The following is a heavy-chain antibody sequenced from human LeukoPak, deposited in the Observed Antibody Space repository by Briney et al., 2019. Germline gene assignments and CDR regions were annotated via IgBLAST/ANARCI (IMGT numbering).Heavy chain of an antibody. CDR1: GFTFSSDW. D-gene: IGHD2-2*01. Sequence: GGSLRLSCAASGFTFSSDWIHWVRQAPGKGPVWVSRIKPDGSQTGYADSVRGRFTISRDNAKSTLFLQMISLRVEYTAIYYCARESAPAGLGDWGQGTLVTVST. J-gene: IGHJ4*02. V-gene: IGHV3-74*01. CDR2: IKPDGSQT. CDR3: ARESAPAGLGD.